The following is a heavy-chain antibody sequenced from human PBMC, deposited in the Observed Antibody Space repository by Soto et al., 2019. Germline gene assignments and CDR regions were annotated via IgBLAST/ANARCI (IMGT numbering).Heavy chain of an antibody. D-gene: IGHD6-19*01. CDR1: GFMFNTYG. CDR3: AKDLTRWLVPDAFDI. V-gene: IGHV3-33*06. CDR2: ICGGGGSK. Sequence: GGSLRLSCVASGFMFNTYGMHWVRQAPGKGLEWVAAICGGGGSKYYADSVKGRFTISRDNSKNTLYLQMNSLRAEDTAVYYCAKDLTRWLVPDAFDIWGQGTMVTVSS. J-gene: IGHJ3*02.